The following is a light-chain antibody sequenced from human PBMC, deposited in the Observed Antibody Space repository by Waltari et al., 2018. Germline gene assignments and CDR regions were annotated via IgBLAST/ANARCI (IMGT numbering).Light chain of an antibody. CDR2: DAS. CDR1: QSISDY. CDR3: QQCYSTPYT. Sequence: DIQMTQSPSTLSPSVGDTVTITCRASQSISDYLAWYQQKPGKAPKLLIYDASTLKNGVPSRFSGSVSGTEFTLTISSLQAADVAVYYCQQCYSTPYTFGQGTKLEIK. V-gene: IGKV1-5*01. J-gene: IGKJ2*01.